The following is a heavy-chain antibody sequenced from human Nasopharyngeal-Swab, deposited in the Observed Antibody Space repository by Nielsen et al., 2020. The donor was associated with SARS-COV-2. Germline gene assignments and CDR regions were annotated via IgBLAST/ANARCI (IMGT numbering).Heavy chain of an antibody. CDR1: GFTFSSYG. V-gene: IGHV3-30*19. Sequence: GESLKISCAASGFTFSSYGMHWVRQAPGKGLEWVAVIWYDGSNKYYADSVKGRFTISRDNSKNTLYLQMNSLRAEDTAVYYCARDLGGPFDPWGQGTLVTVSS. J-gene: IGHJ5*02. CDR2: IWYDGSNK. D-gene: IGHD1-26*01. CDR3: ARDLGGPFDP.